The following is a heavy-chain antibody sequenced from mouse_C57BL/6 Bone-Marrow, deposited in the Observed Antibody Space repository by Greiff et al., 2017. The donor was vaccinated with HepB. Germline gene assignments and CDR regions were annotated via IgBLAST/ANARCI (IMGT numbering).Heavy chain of an antibody. CDR1: GYTFTSYC. V-gene: IGHV5-4*01. CDR3: ASTPITTVVYYDY. Sequence: EVQLQQPGAGLVKPGASVKLSCEASGYTFTSYCMSWVRQTPGQRLEWIATISDGGSYTYYPDNVKGRFTIAKDNAKNNLYLQMSHLKSEDTAMYYCASTPITTVVYYDYWGRGNGLTVSS. CDR2: ISDGGSYT. D-gene: IGHD1-1*01. J-gene: IGHJ2*03.